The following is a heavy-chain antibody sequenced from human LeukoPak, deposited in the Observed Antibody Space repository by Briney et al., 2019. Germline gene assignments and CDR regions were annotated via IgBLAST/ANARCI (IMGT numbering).Heavy chain of an antibody. CDR3: ARETRDGSGYYYDWFDP. J-gene: IGHJ5*02. CDR2: MSNRGST. D-gene: IGHD3-22*01. V-gene: IGHV4-59*02. Sequence: PSETLSLTCTVSGGSVSSQYWNWLRQPPGKGLEWIGYMSNRGSTNYNPSLKSRVTISVDTSKNHVSLELSSVTAAYTAVYYCARETRDGSGYYYDWFDPWGQGTLVTVSS. CDR1: GGSVSSQY.